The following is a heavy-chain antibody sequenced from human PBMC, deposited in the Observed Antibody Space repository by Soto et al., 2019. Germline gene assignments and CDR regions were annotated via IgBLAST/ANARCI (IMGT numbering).Heavy chain of an antibody. Sequence: PSETLSLTCAVYGGSLSGYYWSWIRQPPGKGLEWIGEINQGGSSNYNPSLKSRVTTSLDTSKNQLSLKLKSVTAADTAVYYCARGRSIAAAGNFDYWGQGTLVTVSS. V-gene: IGHV4-34*01. J-gene: IGHJ4*02. CDR1: GGSLSGYY. CDR3: ARGRSIAAAGNFDY. CDR2: INQGGSS. D-gene: IGHD6-13*01.